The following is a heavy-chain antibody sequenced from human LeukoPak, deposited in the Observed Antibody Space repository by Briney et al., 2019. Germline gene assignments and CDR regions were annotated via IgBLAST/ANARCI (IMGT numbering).Heavy chain of an antibody. Sequence: SETLSLTCTVSGDSISSYYWSWIRQPPGRGLEWIGYIYYSGSTNYNPSLKSRVTISVDTPKNQFSLKLSSVTAADTAVYYCARRNYYDSSGYYHGWYFDLWGRGTLVTVSS. CDR1: GDSISSYY. D-gene: IGHD3-22*01. J-gene: IGHJ2*01. CDR2: IYYSGST. V-gene: IGHV4-59*08. CDR3: ARRNYYDSSGYYHGWYFDL.